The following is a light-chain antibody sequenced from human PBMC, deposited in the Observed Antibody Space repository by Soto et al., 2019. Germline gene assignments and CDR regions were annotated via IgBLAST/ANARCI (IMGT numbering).Light chain of an antibody. CDR1: QGIGVY. CDR2: AAS. CDR3: QKYNSAPLT. V-gene: IGKV1-27*01. J-gene: IGKJ4*01. Sequence: DIPMTQSPSSLSASLGDRVTITCRASQGIGVYLAWFQQKPGNAPKLLIYAASTLQSGVPSRFSGSGSGTDFTLTVSSLQPEDVATYYCQKYNSAPLTFGGGTRVEMK.